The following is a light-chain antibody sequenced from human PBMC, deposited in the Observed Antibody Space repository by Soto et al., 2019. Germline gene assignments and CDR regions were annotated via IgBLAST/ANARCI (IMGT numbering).Light chain of an antibody. J-gene: IGKJ2*02. V-gene: IGKV3-15*01. CDR1: QSVVRN. CDR2: TAS. CDR3: QQYNHWPPGT. Sequence: EIVMMQSPATLSASPGGTVTLSCRASQSVVRNLAWYQQKPGQTPRLLIYTASTRATGVPARFSGGGSETDFTLTISSLQSEDFAIYYCQQYNHWPPGTFGQGTKVELK.